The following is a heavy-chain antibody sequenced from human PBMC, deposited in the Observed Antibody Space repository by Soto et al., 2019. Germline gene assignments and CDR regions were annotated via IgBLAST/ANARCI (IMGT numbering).Heavy chain of an antibody. D-gene: IGHD2-15*01. CDR1: GFTFSSYG. J-gene: IGHJ5*02. Sequence: QVQLVESGGGVVQPGRSLRLSCAASGFTFSSYGMHWFRQAPGKGLEWVAVNWYDGSNKYYADSVKGRFTISRDNSKNTVYLQMNSLRAEDTAVYYCARGDCSGGSCYPNWFDPWGQGTLVTVSS. CDR2: NWYDGSNK. CDR3: ARGDCSGGSCYPNWFDP. V-gene: IGHV3-33*01.